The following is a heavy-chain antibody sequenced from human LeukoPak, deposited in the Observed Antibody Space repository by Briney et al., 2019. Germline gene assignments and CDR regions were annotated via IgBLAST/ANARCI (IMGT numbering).Heavy chain of an antibody. D-gene: IGHD1-26*01. Sequence: GESRKISCKVSGYSFTSYCIGWVRQMPGKGLEWVGIIYPGDSGPTYSPSFQGQVTISVDKSINTAYLQWSSLQASDTAMYYCGMSGDRVPLQDDVFDVWGQGTMVTVST. J-gene: IGHJ3*01. CDR2: IYPGDSGP. CDR1: GYSFTSYC. V-gene: IGHV5-51*01. CDR3: GMSGDRVPLQDDVFDV.